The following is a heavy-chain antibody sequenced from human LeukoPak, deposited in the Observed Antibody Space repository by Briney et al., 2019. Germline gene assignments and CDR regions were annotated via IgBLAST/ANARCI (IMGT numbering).Heavy chain of an antibody. CDR3: AREIRNQNDY. D-gene: IGHD1-14*01. CDR1: GITLSSYW. J-gene: IGHJ4*02. V-gene: IGHV3-74*01. Sequence: GGSLRLSCAASGITLSSYWMHWVRQAPGKGLVWVSRIKSDGSSTSYADSVKGRFTISRDNTKNTLYLQMTSLRAEDSAVYYCAREIRNQNDYWGQGTLVTVSS. CDR2: IKSDGSST.